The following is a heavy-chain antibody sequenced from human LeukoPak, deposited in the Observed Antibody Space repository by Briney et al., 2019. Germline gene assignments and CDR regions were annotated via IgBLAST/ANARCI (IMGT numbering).Heavy chain of an antibody. D-gene: IGHD6-13*01. CDR2: IYYSGTT. CDR3: ARGVYIAAAQYGY. V-gene: IGHV4-59*01. J-gene: IGHJ4*02. CDR1: GGSFSGYY. Sequence: ASETLSLICAVYGGSFSGYYWSWIRQPPGKGLEWIGYIYYSGTTNYNPSLKSRVTISVDTSKNQFSPKLSSVTAADTAVYYCARGVYIAAAQYGYWGQGTLVTVSS.